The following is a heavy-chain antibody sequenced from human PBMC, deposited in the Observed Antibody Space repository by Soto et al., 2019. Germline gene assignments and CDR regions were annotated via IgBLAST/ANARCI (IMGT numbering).Heavy chain of an antibody. Sequence: QVQLQQWGAGLLKPSETLSLTCAVYGGSFSGYYWSWIRQPPGKGLEWIGEINHSGSTNYNPSLKSRVTKSVDTPKNQSSLKLSSVPAADTAVYYCSRYPGSAAVPWGQGTLVTVSS. CDR3: SRYPGSAAVP. D-gene: IGHD6-13*01. V-gene: IGHV4-34*01. J-gene: IGHJ5*02. CDR1: GGSFSGYY. CDR2: INHSGST.